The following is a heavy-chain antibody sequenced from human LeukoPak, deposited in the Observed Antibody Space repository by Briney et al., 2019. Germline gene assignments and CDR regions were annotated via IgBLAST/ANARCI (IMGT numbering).Heavy chain of an antibody. Sequence: SETLSLTCTVSGGSISSSSYYWGWIRRPPGKGLEWIGSIYYSGSTYYNPSLKSRVTISVDTSKNQFSLKLSSVTAADTAVYYCARQKKIGYCSSTSCYNWFDPWGQGTLVTVSS. J-gene: IGHJ5*02. CDR2: IYYSGST. V-gene: IGHV4-39*01. D-gene: IGHD2-2*01. CDR3: ARQKKIGYCSSTSCYNWFDP. CDR1: GGSISSSSYY.